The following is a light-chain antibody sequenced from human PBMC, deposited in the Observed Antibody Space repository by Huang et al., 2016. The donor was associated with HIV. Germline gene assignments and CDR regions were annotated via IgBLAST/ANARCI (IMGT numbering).Light chain of an antibody. CDR2: DAS. CDR3: QQFNHYPLT. CDR1: QGISNT. Sequence: QLTQSPSSLSASVGDRVTITCRASQGISNTLAWYQQKPGKAPKLLIYDASSLQTGAPSRFSGSGSGTYFTLTISSLQPEDCSTYYCQQFNHYPLTFGGGTKVEIE. J-gene: IGKJ4*01. V-gene: IGKV1D-13*01.